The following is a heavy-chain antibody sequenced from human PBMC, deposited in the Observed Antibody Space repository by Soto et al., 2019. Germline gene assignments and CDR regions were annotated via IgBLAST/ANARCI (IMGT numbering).Heavy chain of an antibody. Sequence: QVQLVQSGAEVKKPGASVKVSCKASGYTFSSYAISWVRQAPGQGLEWMGGIIPIFGTANYAQKFQGRVTITADKSTSTAYMELSSLRSEDTAVYYCAGYDYVWGSYRYSSACFDYWGQGTLVTVSS. V-gene: IGHV1-69*06. CDR2: IIPIFGTA. D-gene: IGHD3-16*02. CDR3: AGYDYVWGSYRYSSACFDY. J-gene: IGHJ4*02. CDR1: GYTFSSYA.